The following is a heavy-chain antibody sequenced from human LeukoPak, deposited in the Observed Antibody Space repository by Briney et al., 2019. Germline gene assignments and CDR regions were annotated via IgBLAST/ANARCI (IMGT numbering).Heavy chain of an antibody. Sequence: PGGSLRLSCAPSGFSFTDYPMNWVRQALGKGLEWMSHICITAEGAKYAYYADSVKGLLTISRDDGKNTLYLHMNSLRDDDTAVYYCATDQRYAFDYWGQGNLVTVSS. CDR2: ICITAEGAKYA. CDR1: GFSFTDYP. CDR3: ATDQRYAFDY. V-gene: IGHV3-48*02. J-gene: IGHJ4*02. D-gene: IGHD3-9*01.